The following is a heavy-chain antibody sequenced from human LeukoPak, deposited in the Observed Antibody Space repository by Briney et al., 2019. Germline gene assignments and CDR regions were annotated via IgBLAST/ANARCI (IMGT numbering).Heavy chain of an antibody. CDR2: MNPNSGNT. CDR3: ARGGRITIFGVVINDSEYFQH. V-gene: IGHV1-8*02. Sequence: ASVKVSCKASGYTFTSYYMHWVRQATGQGLEWMGWMNPNSGNTGYAQKFQGRVTMTRNTSISTAYMELSSLRSEDTAVYYCARGGRITIFGVVINDSEYFQHWGQGTLVTVSS. D-gene: IGHD3-3*01. J-gene: IGHJ1*01. CDR1: GYTFTSYY.